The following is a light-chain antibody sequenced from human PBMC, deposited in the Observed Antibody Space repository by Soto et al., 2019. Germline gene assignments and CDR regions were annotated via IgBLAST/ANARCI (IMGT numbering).Light chain of an antibody. CDR3: SSYRNSTTLVV. Sequence: QSALTQSASVSGSPGQSITISCTGTSRDVGGYNYVSWYQQHPGKAPKRMIYEVSNRPSGVSNRFSGSKSGNTASLTISGLQPEDEADYYCSSYRNSTTLVVFGGGTKLTVL. CDR1: SRDVGGYNY. J-gene: IGLJ2*01. CDR2: EVS. V-gene: IGLV2-14*01.